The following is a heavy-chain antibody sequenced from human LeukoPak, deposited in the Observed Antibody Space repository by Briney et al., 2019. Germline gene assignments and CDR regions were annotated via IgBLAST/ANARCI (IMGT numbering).Heavy chain of an antibody. V-gene: IGHV4-4*07. D-gene: IGHD1-26*01. CDR3: ARVPYSGSYFGWFDP. J-gene: IGHJ5*02. CDR1: GDSISYFY. CDR2: ISGSGST. Sequence: SETLSLTCSVSGDSISYFYWSWIRQAAGKGLEWIGRISGSGSTNYNPSLKSRVTISVDTSKNQFSLKLSSVTAADTAVYYCARVPYSGSYFGWFDPWGQGTLVTVSS.